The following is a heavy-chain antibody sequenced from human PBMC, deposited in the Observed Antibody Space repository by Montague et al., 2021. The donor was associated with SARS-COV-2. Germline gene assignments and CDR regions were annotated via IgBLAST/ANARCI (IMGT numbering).Heavy chain of an antibody. J-gene: IGHJ6*02. CDR2: TYYRSKWYN. V-gene: IGHV6-1*01. CDR1: GDSVSSNSVT. Sequence: CAISGDSVSSNSVTWNWVRQSPSRGLEWLGRTYYRSKWYNDYAVSVRGRVTINPDTSKNQFSLQLNSVTPEDTAIYYCTSGREGNYNVIDVWGQGTTVTVSS. D-gene: IGHD1-1*01. CDR3: TSGREGNYNVIDV.